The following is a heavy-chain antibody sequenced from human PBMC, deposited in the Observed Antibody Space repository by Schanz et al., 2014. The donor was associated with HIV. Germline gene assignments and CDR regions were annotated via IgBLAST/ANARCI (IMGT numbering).Heavy chain of an antibody. J-gene: IGHJ6*02. CDR2: MWYDATNA. D-gene: IGHD6-13*01. Sequence: QAQLVESGGGVVQPGRSLRLACAASGFTFSSYAMHWVRQAPGTGLEWVAVMWYDATNAYYADSVKGRFTISRDNSKNTLYLQMNSLRVEDTAVYYCAREIDSSSWSFAGYYYGMDVWGRGTTVTVSS. CDR3: AREIDSSSWSFAGYYYGMDV. CDR1: GFTFSSYA. V-gene: IGHV3-33*01.